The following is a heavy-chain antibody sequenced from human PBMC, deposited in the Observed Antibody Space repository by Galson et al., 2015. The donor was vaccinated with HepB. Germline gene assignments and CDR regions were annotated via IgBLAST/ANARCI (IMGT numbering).Heavy chain of an antibody. CDR2: IKSKNDGGTT. J-gene: IGHJ4*02. D-gene: IGHD4-17*01. Sequence: SLRLSCAASGFTFSIAWMNWVRRAPGKGLEWVGLIKSKNDGGTTDYAAPVKDRFTMSRDDSKNTLYLLMNSLKTDDTAVYYCTAHLRSDYWGRGTLVTVSS. CDR3: TAHLRSDY. V-gene: IGHV3-15*01. CDR1: GFTFSIAW.